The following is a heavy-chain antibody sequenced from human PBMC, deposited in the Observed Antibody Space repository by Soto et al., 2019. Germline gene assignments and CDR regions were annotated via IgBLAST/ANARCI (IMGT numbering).Heavy chain of an antibody. V-gene: IGHV5-51*01. Sequence: EVHLVQSEVEVTKPGESLKISCKVSGYSFVNYWIGWVRQMPGKGLEWIGNVYPGDSDTDYSPSFQGRVTISADKSITTTYLQWSSLQVSDTAIYYCARQSLSSSAFDFWGQGTLVIVSS. J-gene: IGHJ4*02. CDR3: ARQSLSSSAFDF. D-gene: IGHD6-13*01. CDR1: GYSFVNYW. CDR2: VYPGDSDT.